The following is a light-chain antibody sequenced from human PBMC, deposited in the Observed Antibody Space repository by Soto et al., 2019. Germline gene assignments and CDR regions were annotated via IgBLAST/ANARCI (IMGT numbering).Light chain of an antibody. CDR3: QQYSGSPPRT. J-gene: IGKJ1*01. V-gene: IGKV3-20*01. Sequence: EVVLTQSPGTLSLSPGERATLYCRTSQSIVSTYLAWYQQKPGQAPRLLMYGTSSRATGIPDRFSGSGSGTDFTLTISRLELEDFANYYCQQYSGSPPRTFGQGTKVEIK. CDR1: QSIVSTY. CDR2: GTS.